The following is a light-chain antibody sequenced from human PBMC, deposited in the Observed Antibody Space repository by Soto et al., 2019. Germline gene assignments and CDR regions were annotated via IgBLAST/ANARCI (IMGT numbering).Light chain of an antibody. CDR1: STDVGRYNF. V-gene: IGLV2-14*01. CDR3: SSYTSSNTLV. Sequence: QSALTQPASVSGSPGQSITISCTGTSTDVGRYNFVSWYQQHPGKAPKLMIHDVSNRPSGVSNRFSGSKSGNTASLTISGLQAEDEADYYCSSYTSSNTLVFGGGTKVTVL. CDR2: DVS. J-gene: IGLJ2*01.